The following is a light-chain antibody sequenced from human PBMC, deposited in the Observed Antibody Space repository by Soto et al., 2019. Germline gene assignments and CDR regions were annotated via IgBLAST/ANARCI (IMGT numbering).Light chain of an antibody. CDR1: SSDVGGYHY. Sequence: QSALTQPASVSGSPGQSITISCTGTSSDVGGYHYVSWYQQHPGKSPKLLIYDVTNRPSGVSNRFSGSKSGSTAYLTISGLQAEDEADYYCRSYTSSSIPCVIGTGTKLTVL. CDR2: DVT. V-gene: IGLV2-14*01. J-gene: IGLJ1*01. CDR3: RSYTSSSIPCV.